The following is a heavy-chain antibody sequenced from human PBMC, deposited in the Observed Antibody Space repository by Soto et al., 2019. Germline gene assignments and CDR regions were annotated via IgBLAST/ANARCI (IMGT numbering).Heavy chain of an antibody. V-gene: IGHV4-59*08. CDR1: GGSISSYY. D-gene: IGHD2-2*01. Sequence: SETLSLTCTVSGGSISSYYWSWIRQPPGKGLEWIGYIYYSGSTNYNPSLKSRVTISVDTSKNQFSLKLSSVTAADTAVYYCARHVPYCSDTSHCAYGIDVWAQGTTVTVSS. J-gene: IGHJ6*02. CDR3: ARHVPYCSDTSHCAYGIDV. CDR2: IYYSGST.